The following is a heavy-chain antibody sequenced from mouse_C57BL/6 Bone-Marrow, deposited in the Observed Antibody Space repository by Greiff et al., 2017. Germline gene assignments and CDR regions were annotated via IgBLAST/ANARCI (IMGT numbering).Heavy chain of an antibody. CDR3: VVWFAY. J-gene: IGHJ3*01. V-gene: IGHV10-1*01. CDR2: IRSKSNNYAT. CDR1: GFSFNTYA. Sequence: GGGLVQPKGSLKLSCAALGFSFNTYAMNWVRQVPGKGLEGVARIRSKSNNYATYYADSVKDRYTISRDDSESMPYLQMNNLKTEDTAMYYCVVWFAYWGQGTLVTVSA.